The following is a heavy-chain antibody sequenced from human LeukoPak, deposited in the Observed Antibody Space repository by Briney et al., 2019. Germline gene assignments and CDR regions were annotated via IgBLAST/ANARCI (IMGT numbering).Heavy chain of an antibody. CDR3: ARVEGPFDY. J-gene: IGHJ4*02. V-gene: IGHV3-30*03. CDR2: ISHDGSNI. Sequence: GGSLRLSCAASGFTFSSYGMHWVRQAPGKGLEWVAVISHDGSNIYYGDSVKGRFSISRDNPKNTLYLQMNSLRAEDTAVYYCARVEGPFDYWGQGTLVTVSS. CDR1: GFTFSSYG.